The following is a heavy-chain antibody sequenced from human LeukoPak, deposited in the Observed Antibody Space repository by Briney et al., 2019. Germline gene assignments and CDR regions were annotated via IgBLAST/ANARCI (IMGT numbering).Heavy chain of an antibody. D-gene: IGHD3-3*01. V-gene: IGHV1-18*01. J-gene: IGHJ5*02. CDR1: GYTFTSYG. CDR2: ISAYNGNT. CDR3: ARDRLRFLPWDWFDP. Sequence: ASVKVSCKASGYTFTSYGLSWVRQAPGQGLEWMGWISAYNGNTNYAQKFQGRVTMTTDTSTSTAHMELWSLRSDDTAVYYCARDRLRFLPWDWFDPWGQGTLVTVSS.